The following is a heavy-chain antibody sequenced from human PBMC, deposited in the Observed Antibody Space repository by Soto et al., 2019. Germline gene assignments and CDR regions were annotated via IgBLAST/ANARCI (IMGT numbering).Heavy chain of an antibody. CDR3: ARDAYCGGDCLRGFDP. CDR2: IYYSGST. CDR1: GGSISSGDYY. J-gene: IGHJ5*02. D-gene: IGHD2-21*02. V-gene: IGHV4-30-4*01. Sequence: QVQLQESGPGLVKPSQTLSLTCTVSGGSISSGDYYWSWIRQPPGKGLEWIGYIYYSGSTYYNPSLKSRVTISVDTSKNPFSLKLSSVTAADTAVYYCARDAYCGGDCLRGFDPWGQGTLVTVSS.